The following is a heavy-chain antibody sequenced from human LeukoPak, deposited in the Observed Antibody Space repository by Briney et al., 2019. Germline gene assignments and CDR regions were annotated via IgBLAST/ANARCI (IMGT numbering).Heavy chain of an antibody. CDR1: GFTFSSYG. CDR3: ARDLTVAVHDAFDI. J-gene: IGHJ3*02. CDR2: IWYDGSNK. V-gene: IGHV3-33*01. D-gene: IGHD6-19*01. Sequence: GGSLRLSCAASGFTFSSYGMHWVRQAPGKGLEWVAVIWYDGSNKYYADSVKGRFTISRDNSKNTLYLQMNSLRAEDTAVYYCARDLTVAVHDAFDIWGQGTMVTVSS.